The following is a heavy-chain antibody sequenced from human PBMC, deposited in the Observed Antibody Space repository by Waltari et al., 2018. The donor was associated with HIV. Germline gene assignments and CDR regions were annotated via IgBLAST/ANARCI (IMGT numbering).Heavy chain of an antibody. J-gene: IGHJ6*02. D-gene: IGHD2-15*01. CDR3: AKEVVALPHYYYYGLDV. CDR2: ISSTSNTI. CDR1: GFTFSSYS. Sequence: EVQLVESGGGLVQPGGSLRLSCAASGFTFSSYSMNWVRQAPGKGLEWVSYISSTSNTIYYADAVKVRFTVSRDNAKNSLSLQINSLRAEDTAVYFCAKEVVALPHYYYYGLDVWGQGTTVTVSS. V-gene: IGHV3-48*04.